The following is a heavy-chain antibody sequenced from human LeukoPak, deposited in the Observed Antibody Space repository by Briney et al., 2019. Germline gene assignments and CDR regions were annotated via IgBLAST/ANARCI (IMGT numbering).Heavy chain of an antibody. D-gene: IGHD3-3*01. Sequence: GGSLRLSCAASGFMFNNYWMSWVRQALGKGLEWVANIKEDGSEKYYVDSVKGRFTISRDNAKNLLYLQMNSLRAEDTAVYYCATCPTDKYDDDHADYWGQGSLVTVSS. V-gene: IGHV3-7*01. J-gene: IGHJ4*02. CDR1: GFMFNNYW. CDR2: IKEDGSEK. CDR3: ATCPTDKYDDDHADY.